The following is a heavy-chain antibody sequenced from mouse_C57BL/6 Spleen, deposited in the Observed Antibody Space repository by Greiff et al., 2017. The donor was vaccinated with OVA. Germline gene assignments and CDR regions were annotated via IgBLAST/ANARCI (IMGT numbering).Heavy chain of an antibody. Sequence: QVQLQQSGAELVKPGASVKISCKASGYAFSSYWMNWVKQRPGQGLEWIGQIYPGDGDTNYNGKFKGKATLTADKSSSTAYMQLSSLTSEDSAVYFCARALITTVVAPDYWGQGTTLTVSS. D-gene: IGHD1-1*01. CDR2: IYPGDGDT. V-gene: IGHV1-80*01. CDR1: GYAFSSYW. CDR3: ARALITTVVAPDY. J-gene: IGHJ2*01.